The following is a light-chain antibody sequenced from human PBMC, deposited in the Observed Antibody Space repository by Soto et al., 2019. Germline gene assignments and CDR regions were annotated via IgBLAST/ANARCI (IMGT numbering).Light chain of an antibody. Sequence: EIVLTQSPATLSSSPGERATLSCRASQSVSSYLAWYQQKPGQAPRLLLYDASNRATGIPARFSGSGSGTDFTLAISSLEPEDFAGFYYQQRIKWALTITFGHGTRREIK. CDR3: QQRIKWALTIT. CDR2: DAS. V-gene: IGKV3-11*01. CDR1: QSVSSY. J-gene: IGKJ5*01.